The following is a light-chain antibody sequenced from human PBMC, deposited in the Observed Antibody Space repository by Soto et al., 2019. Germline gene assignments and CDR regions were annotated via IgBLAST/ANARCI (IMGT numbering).Light chain of an antibody. Sequence: DIVMTQSPDSLAVSLGERATINCKSSQSVLYSSNNKNYLAWYQQKPGQPPRVLIYWSSTRESGVPDRFSGSGSGTDFTLTISSLQAEDVAVYYCKQYSNTHGTFGQGTKLEIK. CDR1: QSVLYSSNNKNY. J-gene: IGKJ2*01. V-gene: IGKV4-1*01. CDR3: KQYSNTHGT. CDR2: WSS.